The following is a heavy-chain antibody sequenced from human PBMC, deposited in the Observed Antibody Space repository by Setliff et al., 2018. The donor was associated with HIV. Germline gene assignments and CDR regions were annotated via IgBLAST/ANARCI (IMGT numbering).Heavy chain of an antibody. V-gene: IGHV4-59*11. CDR1: GGSISSHF. J-gene: IGHJ5*02. CDR2: IYYSGST. D-gene: IGHD3-10*01. Sequence: ASETLSLTCTVSGGSISSHFWSWIRQPPGKGLEWIGSIYYSGSTNYNPSLKSRVTISVVTSKNQFSLKLSSVTAADTAVYYCAREYYYGSGSSFDPWGQGTLVTVSS. CDR3: AREYYYGSGSSFDP.